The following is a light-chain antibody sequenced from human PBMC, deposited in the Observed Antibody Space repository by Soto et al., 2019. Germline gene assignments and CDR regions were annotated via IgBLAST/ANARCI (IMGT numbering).Light chain of an antibody. CDR1: QSISIW. CDR2: GTS. Sequence: DIHMTQSPSTLSASVGDRVTITCRASQSISIWLAWYQQKPGRAPNLLIYGTSSLESGVPSRFSGSGSGTEFTLTLSSLQPDDFATYYCQHDNDYSWTFGQGTKVEIK. V-gene: IGKV1-5*03. J-gene: IGKJ1*01. CDR3: QHDNDYSWT.